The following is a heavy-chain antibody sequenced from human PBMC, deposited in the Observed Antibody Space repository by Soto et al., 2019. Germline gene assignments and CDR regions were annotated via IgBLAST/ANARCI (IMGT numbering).Heavy chain of an antibody. CDR2: IYHSGST. V-gene: IGHV4-30-2*01. D-gene: IGHD6-13*01. J-gene: IGHJ5*02. CDR3: ARGVAAAGKNWFDP. Sequence: SSETLSLTCAVSGGSISSGGYSWSWIRQPPGKGLEWIGYIYHSGSTYYSPSLKSRVTISVDRSKNQFSLKLSSVTAADTAVYYCARGVAAAGKNWFDPCGEGTLVTVSS. CDR1: GGSISSGGYS.